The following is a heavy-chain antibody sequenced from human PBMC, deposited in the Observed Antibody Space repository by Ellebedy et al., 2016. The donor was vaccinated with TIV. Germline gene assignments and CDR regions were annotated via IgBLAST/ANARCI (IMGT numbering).Heavy chain of an antibody. CDR3: ARVPPLYSSGWPFDY. Sequence: GGSLRLSXSASGFTFSSYAMHWVRQAPGKGLEYVSAISSNGGSTYYADSVKGRFTISRDNSKNTLYLQMSSLRAEDTAVYYCARVPPLYSSGWPFDYWGQGTLVTVSS. CDR2: ISSNGGST. CDR1: GFTFSSYA. D-gene: IGHD6-19*01. V-gene: IGHV3-64D*06. J-gene: IGHJ4*02.